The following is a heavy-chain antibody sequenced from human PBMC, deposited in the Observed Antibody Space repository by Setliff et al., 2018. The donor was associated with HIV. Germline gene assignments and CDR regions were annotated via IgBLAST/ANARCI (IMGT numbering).Heavy chain of an antibody. V-gene: IGHV3-43*01. D-gene: IGHD1-26*01. Sequence: GGSLRLSCAASGFNVNGKYMTWVRQVPGKGLEWLSLISWDGSSTYYADSVKGRFTISRDNSKESLYLQMNNLRPEDTATYFCVRDPIEGSPDYFDYWGQGALVTVSS. CDR1: GFNVNGKY. CDR3: VRDPIEGSPDYFDY. J-gene: IGHJ4*02. CDR2: ISWDGSST.